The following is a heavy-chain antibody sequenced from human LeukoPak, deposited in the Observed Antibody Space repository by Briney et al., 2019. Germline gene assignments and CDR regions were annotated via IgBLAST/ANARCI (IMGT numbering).Heavy chain of an antibody. Sequence: SETLSLTCTVSGGSISSSSYYWGWIRQPPGKGLEWIGSIYYSGSTYYNPSLKSRVTISVNTSKNQFSLKLSSVTAADTAVYYCARQERAPDYYDSSGYHSDWFDPWGQGTLVTVSS. V-gene: IGHV4-39*01. J-gene: IGHJ5*02. CDR2: IYYSGST. CDR1: GGSISSSSYY. CDR3: ARQERAPDYYDSSGYHSDWFDP. D-gene: IGHD3-22*01.